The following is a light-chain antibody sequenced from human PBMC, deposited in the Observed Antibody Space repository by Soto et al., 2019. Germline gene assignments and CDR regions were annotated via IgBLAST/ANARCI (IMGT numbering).Light chain of an antibody. CDR3: TSPTPGSLYV. Sequence: QSVLTQPASVSASPGQSVTISCAGTSSDVGGYNYVSWYQQRPGRAPKLMIYEVTYRPSGVSNRFSGSKSGNTASLTISGLQAEDEADYFCTSPTPGSLYVFGTGTKVTVL. CDR1: SSDVGGYNY. CDR2: EVT. J-gene: IGLJ1*01. V-gene: IGLV2-14*01.